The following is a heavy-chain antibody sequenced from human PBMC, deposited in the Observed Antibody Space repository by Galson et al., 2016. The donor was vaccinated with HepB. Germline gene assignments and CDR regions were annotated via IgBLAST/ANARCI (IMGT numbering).Heavy chain of an antibody. CDR1: GNTLIQLS. Sequence: SVKVSCKVSGNTLIQLSMHWVRQAPGKGLEWMGGFDPEDDKTIYAQKFQGRMTMTEDTSTETVYMELSNLRSEDTAVYYCATQQYSSWFMYNWFDPWGQGTLVTVSS. J-gene: IGHJ5*02. D-gene: IGHD6-13*01. CDR3: ATQQYSSWFMYNWFDP. CDR2: FDPEDDKT. V-gene: IGHV1-24*01.